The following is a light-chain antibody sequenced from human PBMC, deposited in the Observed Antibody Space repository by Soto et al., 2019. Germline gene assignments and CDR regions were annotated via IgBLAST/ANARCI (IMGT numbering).Light chain of an antibody. CDR2: EVT. CDR1: SSDIGAYDY. J-gene: IGLJ1*01. Sequence: QSVLTQPASVSGSPGQSITISCTGTSSDIGAYDYVSWYQQYPGRVPKLLIHEVTNRPSGVSDRFSGSKSGNTASLTISGLQTEDEADYYCQSYDNSLSVYVFGTGTKGTVL. V-gene: IGLV2-14*01. CDR3: QSYDNSLSVYV.